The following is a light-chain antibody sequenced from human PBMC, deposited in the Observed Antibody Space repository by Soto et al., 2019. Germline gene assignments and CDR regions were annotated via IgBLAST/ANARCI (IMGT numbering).Light chain of an antibody. J-gene: IGLJ2*01. CDR2: EVT. CDR1: SSDVGGYNS. CDR3: SSYEDSNNLI. V-gene: IGLV2-8*01. Sequence: QSALTQPRSVSGSPGQSVTISCTGTSSDVGGYNSVSWYQQHPGKAPKLMIYEVTKRPSGVPDRFSGSKSGNTASLTVSGLQAEDEADYYCSSYEDSNNLIFGGGTKLTVL.